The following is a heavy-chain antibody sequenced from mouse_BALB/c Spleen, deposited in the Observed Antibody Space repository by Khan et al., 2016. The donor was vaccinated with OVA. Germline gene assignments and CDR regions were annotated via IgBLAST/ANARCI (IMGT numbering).Heavy chain of an antibody. CDR3: PLIYGGDFDY. J-gene: IGHJ2*01. Sequence: EEGPGLVKPSQSLSLTCTVTGYSITSDYAWNWIRQFPGNKLEWMGYISYSGNTKYNPSLKSRISITRDTSENQFFLQLNSVTIEDTATSYCPLIYGGDFDYWGQGPPLTVSS. CDR2: ISYSGNT. D-gene: IGHD1-1*01. V-gene: IGHV3-2*02. CDR1: GYSITSDYA.